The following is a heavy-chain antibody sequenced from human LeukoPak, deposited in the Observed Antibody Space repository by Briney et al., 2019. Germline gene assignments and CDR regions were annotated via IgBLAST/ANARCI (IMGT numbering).Heavy chain of an antibody. D-gene: IGHD3-10*02. Sequence: ASVKVSCKASGYTFTGYYMHWVRQAPGQGREWMGWINPNSGGTNYAQKFQGRVTMTRDTSISTAYMELSRLRSDDTAVYYCAAEQAYMFGRYAFDIWGQGTMVTVSS. CDR2: INPNSGGT. J-gene: IGHJ3*02. V-gene: IGHV1-2*02. CDR3: AAEQAYMFGRYAFDI. CDR1: GYTFTGYY.